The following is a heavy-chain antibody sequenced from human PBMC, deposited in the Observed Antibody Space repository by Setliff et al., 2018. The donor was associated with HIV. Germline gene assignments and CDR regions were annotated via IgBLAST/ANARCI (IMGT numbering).Heavy chain of an antibody. CDR3: TRQAFGGAPRTPLDS. V-gene: IGHV4-34*01. Sequence: SETLSLTCAVAGGSLSNHRWTWVRQSSGKGLEWIGDIDDRGTTNYSPSFHSRVTVLVDTSKNHFSLILTSVTAADTAVYYCTRQAFGGAPRTPLDSWGQGTLVTVSS. CDR2: IDDRGTT. J-gene: IGHJ4*02. CDR1: GGSLSNHR. D-gene: IGHD3-16*01.